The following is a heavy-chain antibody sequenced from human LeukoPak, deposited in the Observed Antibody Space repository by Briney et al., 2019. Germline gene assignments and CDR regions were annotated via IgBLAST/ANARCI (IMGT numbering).Heavy chain of an antibody. Sequence: SETLSLTCTVSGGSISSYYWSWLRQPQGKGLEWIGYIYYSGSTNYNPSLKSRVTISVDTSKNQFSLKLSSVTAADTAVYYCARGRSGYYAFDIWGQGTMVTVSS. V-gene: IGHV4-59*01. D-gene: IGHD3-22*01. CDR3: ARGRSGYYAFDI. CDR1: GGSISSYY. CDR2: IYYSGST. J-gene: IGHJ3*02.